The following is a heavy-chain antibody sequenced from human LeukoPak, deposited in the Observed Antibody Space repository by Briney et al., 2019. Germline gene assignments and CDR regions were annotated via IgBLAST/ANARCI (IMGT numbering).Heavy chain of an antibody. CDR3: ARMTTDAFDI. CDR1: GGSISSYY. D-gene: IGHD4-17*01. J-gene: IGHJ3*02. CDR2: IYYSGST. Sequence: PSETLSLTCSVSGGSISSYYWSWIRQPPGKGLEWIGYIYYSGSTNYNPSLKSRVTISVDTSKNQFSLELSSVTAADTAVYYCARMTTDAFDIWGQGTMVTVSS. V-gene: IGHV4-59*01.